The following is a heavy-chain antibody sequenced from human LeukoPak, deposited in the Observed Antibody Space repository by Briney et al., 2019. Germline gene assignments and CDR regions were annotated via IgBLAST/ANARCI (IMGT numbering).Heavy chain of an antibody. CDR3: AKVRSDYYDILTGNYNPLFDY. Sequence: GGSLRLSCAASGFTFSSNAMSCVLQAPGKGLEWISAIRGSGGGTYYADSVKGRFTISRDNSKNTLYLQMNSLRAEDTAVYYCAKVRSDYYDILTGNYNPLFDYWGQGTLVTVSS. J-gene: IGHJ4*02. D-gene: IGHD3-9*01. CDR2: IRGSGGGT. V-gene: IGHV3-23*01. CDR1: GFTFSSNA.